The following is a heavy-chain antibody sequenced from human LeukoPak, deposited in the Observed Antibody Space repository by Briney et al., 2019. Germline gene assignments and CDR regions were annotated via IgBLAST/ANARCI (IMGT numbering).Heavy chain of an antibody. CDR2: ISYDGGNK. CDR1: GFTFTSYA. V-gene: IGHV3-30-3*01. J-gene: IGHJ4*02. Sequence: PGRSLRLSCAASGFTFTSYAMHWVRQAPGKGLEWVAVISYDGGNKYYADSVKGRFTISRDNSKNTLYLQMNSLRAEDTAVYYCARGEPAAINPYYFDYWGQGTLVTVSS. D-gene: IGHD2-2*01. CDR3: ARGEPAAINPYYFDY.